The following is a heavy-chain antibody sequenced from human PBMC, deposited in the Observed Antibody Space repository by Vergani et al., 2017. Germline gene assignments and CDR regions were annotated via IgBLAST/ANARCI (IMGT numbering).Heavy chain of an antibody. J-gene: IGHJ6*02. CDR2: VKSTFDRGTT. CDR3: TTDPRYCGDGSCYWLRDHHYYGMDV. V-gene: IGHV3-15*07. Sequence: EVQLVESGGGIVKPGGALRLSCVASVFSFRNAWMNWVRRTPGKGLEWVGRVKSTFDRGTTVDAAAVTGRLTISRDDSKNTLFLQMNGLKTEYIGVYYCTTDPRYCGDGSCYWLRDHHYYGMDVWGQGTTVTVSS. D-gene: IGHD2-21*01. CDR1: VFSFRNAW.